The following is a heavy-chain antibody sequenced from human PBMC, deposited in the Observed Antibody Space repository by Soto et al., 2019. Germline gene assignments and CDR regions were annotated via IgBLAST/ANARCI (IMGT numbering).Heavy chain of an antibody. CDR2: ISGCSAGSAST. CDR1: RVSFNSYA. D-gene: IGHD3-16*01. V-gene: IGHV3-23*01. CDR3: ARVPYYDYLRAAFDI. Sequence: GGSLSLSCASPRVSFNSYAMQWVRQAPGKGLKKVSGISGCSAGSASTYFADSVKGRFIISRDIFNNTLYLQMNNLRAEYTALYYCARVPYYDYLRAAFDIWGQGTMVTVSS. J-gene: IGHJ3*02.